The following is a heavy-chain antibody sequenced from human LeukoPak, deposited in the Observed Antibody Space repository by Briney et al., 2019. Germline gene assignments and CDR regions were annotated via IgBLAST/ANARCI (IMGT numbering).Heavy chain of an antibody. CDR1: GFTFSSYW. Sequence: SGGSLRLSCAASGFTFSSYWMSWVRQAPGKGLEWVANIKQDGSEKYYVDSVKGRFTISRDNAKNSLYLQMNSLRAEDTAVYYCAKDTFNTIFLPDYWGQGTLVTVSS. D-gene: IGHD3-9*01. CDR3: AKDTFNTIFLPDY. J-gene: IGHJ4*02. V-gene: IGHV3-7*03. CDR2: IKQDGSEK.